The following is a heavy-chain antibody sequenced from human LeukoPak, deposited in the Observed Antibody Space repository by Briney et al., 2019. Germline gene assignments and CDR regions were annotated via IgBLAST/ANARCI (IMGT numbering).Heavy chain of an antibody. CDR3: ARDRRDLQLWKTFDY. CDR2: INVGNGNT. V-gene: IGHV1-3*01. D-gene: IGHD5-18*01. CDR1: GYTFTSYA. J-gene: IGHJ4*02. Sequence: GASVKVSCKASGYTFTSYAMHWVRQAPGQRLEWMGWINVGNGNTKYSQKFQGRVTITRDTSASTAYMELSSLRSEDTAVYYCARDRRDLQLWKTFDYWGQGTLVTVSS.